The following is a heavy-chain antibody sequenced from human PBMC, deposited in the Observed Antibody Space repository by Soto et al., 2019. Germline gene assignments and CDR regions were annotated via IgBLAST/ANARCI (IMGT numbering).Heavy chain of an antibody. D-gene: IGHD1-26*01. CDR2: IIPILGIA. J-gene: IGHJ5*02. CDR3: ARAPPSEGGLNWFDP. CDR1: GGTFSSYT. Sequence: SVKVSCKASGGTFSSYTISWVRQAPGQGLEWMGRIIPILGIANYAQKFQGRVTITADKSTSTAYMELSSLRSEDTAVYYCARAPPSEGGLNWFDPWGQGTLVTV. V-gene: IGHV1-69*02.